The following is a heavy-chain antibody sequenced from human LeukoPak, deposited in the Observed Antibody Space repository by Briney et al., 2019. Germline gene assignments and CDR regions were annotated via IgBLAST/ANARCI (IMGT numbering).Heavy chain of an antibody. V-gene: IGHV3-53*01. CDR3: AKDKGGSYYPAYFDY. D-gene: IGHD1-26*01. J-gene: IGHJ4*02. CDR1: GFTVSKNY. Sequence: GGSLRLSCAASGFTVSKNYMSWVRQAPGKGLEWVSVIYSGGDTYYADSVKGRFTISRDNSKNTLYLQMNSLRAEDTAVYYCAKDKGGSYYPAYFDYWGQGTLVTVSS. CDR2: IYSGGDT.